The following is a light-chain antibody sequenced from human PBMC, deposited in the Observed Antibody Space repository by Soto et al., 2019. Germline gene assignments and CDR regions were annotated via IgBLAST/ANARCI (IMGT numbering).Light chain of an antibody. CDR2: AAS. CDR3: QQYGSSPYT. V-gene: IGKV3-20*01. CDR1: QSVSSSY. J-gene: IGKJ2*01. Sequence: EIVLTQSPGTLSLSPGERATLSCRASQSVSSSYLAWYQQKPGQAPRLLIYAASSRATGIPDRFSGSGSGRDFTLTISRLEPEDFAVYYWQQYGSSPYTFGQGTKLEIK.